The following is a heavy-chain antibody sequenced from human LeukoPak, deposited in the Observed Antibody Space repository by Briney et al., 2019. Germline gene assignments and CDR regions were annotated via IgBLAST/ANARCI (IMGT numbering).Heavy chain of an antibody. J-gene: IGHJ3*02. D-gene: IGHD2-2*01. CDR2: INWNGGST. CDR1: GFTFDDYG. CDR3: ARSGTFRLVVPAADAFDI. Sequence: RPGGSLRLSCAASGFTFDDYGMSWVRQAPGKGLEWVSGINWNGGSTGYADSVKGRFTISRDNAKNSLYLQMNSLRAEDTALYHCARSGTFRLVVPAADAFDIWGQGTMVTVSS. V-gene: IGHV3-20*01.